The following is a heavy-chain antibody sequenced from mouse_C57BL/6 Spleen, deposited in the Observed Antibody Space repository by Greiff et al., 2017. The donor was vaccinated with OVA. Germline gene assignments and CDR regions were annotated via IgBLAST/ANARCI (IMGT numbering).Heavy chain of an antibody. CDR1: GFNIKNTY. J-gene: IGHJ2*01. D-gene: IGHD4-1*01. CDR2: IDPANGNT. V-gene: IGHV14-3*01. CDR3: ARRTGTKGYYFDY. Sequence: EVKLMESVAELVRPGASVKLSCTASGFNIKNTYMHWVKQRPEQGLEWIGRIDPANGNTKYAPKFPGTATITADTSSNTAYLQLSSLTSEDTAIYYSARRTGTKGYYFDYWGQGTTLTVSS.